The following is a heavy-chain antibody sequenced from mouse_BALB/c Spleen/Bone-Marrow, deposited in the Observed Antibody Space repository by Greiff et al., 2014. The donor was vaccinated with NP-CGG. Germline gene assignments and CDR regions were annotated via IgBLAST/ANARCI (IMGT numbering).Heavy chain of an antibody. Sequence: EVKVVESGAELVKPGASVKLSCTASGFNIKDTFMNWVKQRPEQGLERIGRIDPANDNTEYDPKFQGKATITTDTSSNTAYLQLSSLTSEDTAVYYCARWLVRMDYWGQGTSVTVSS. J-gene: IGHJ4*01. D-gene: IGHD2-2*01. CDR3: ARWLVRMDY. CDR2: IDPANDNT. V-gene: IGHV14-3*02. CDR1: GFNIKDTF.